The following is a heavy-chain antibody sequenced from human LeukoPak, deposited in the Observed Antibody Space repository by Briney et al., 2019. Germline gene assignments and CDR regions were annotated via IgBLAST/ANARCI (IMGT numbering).Heavy chain of an antibody. Sequence: SETLSLTCTDSGGSISSYYWSWIRQPPGKGLEWIGYIYYSGSTNYNPSLKSRVTISVDTSKNQFSLKLSSVTAADTAVYYCARHQPFDPWGQGTLVTVSS. CDR3: ARHQPFDP. CDR2: IYYSGST. CDR1: GGSISSYY. V-gene: IGHV4-59*01. J-gene: IGHJ5*02.